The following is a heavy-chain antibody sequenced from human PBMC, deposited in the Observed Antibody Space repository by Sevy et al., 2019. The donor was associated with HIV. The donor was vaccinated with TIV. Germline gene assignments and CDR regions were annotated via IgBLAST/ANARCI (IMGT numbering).Heavy chain of an antibody. Sequence: GSLSLTCTVSGDSINTYYWSWIRQPPGKGLEWIGYVSTSGSTNYNPSLKSRGTISLDTSRNQVSLKVTSVTAADAAVYYCARLRWDLVVVPGATPGCYFDQWGQGTLVTVSS. D-gene: IGHD2-2*01. CDR3: ARLRWDLVVVPGATPGCYFDQ. J-gene: IGHJ4*02. CDR2: VSTSGST. V-gene: IGHV4-4*08. CDR1: GDSINTYY.